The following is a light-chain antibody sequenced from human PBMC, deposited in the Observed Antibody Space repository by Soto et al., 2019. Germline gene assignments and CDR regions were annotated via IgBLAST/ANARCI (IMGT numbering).Light chain of an antibody. CDR2: DAS. CDR3: QQYGSSSWT. J-gene: IGKJ1*01. Sequence: EIVLTQSPATLSLSPGDRATLSCGASQSVTNNYLAWYQQKPGLAPRLLIYDASYRANGIPDRFIGSGSGTDFTLTISRLEPEDFVVYYCQQYGSSSWTFCQGTKVEIK. V-gene: IGKV3D-20*01. CDR1: QSVTNNY.